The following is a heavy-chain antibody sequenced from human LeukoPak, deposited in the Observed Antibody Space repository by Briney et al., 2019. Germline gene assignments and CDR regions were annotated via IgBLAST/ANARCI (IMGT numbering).Heavy chain of an antibody. Sequence: ASVKVSCKASVYTFTSYGISWVRQAPGQGLEWMGWISAYNDNTNYAQKLQGRVNMTTDTSTSTAYMELRSLRSDDTAVYYWARAGEFNWNYPWDLDYWGQGTLVTVSS. D-gene: IGHD1-7*01. J-gene: IGHJ4*02. CDR1: VYTFTSYG. V-gene: IGHV1-18*01. CDR3: ARAGEFNWNYPWDLDY. CDR2: ISAYNDNT.